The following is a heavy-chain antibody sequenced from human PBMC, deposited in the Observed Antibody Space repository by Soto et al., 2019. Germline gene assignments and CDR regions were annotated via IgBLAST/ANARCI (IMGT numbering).Heavy chain of an antibody. V-gene: IGHV3-15*01. Sequence: GGSLRLSCAASGFTFRNAWMTWVRQAPGKGLEWVGRIKRKTDGGTTDYAAPVKGRFTISRDDSKNTLYLQMSSLRAEDTAVYYCARGEHAAAGTGRVYYFDYWGQGTLVTVSS. D-gene: IGHD6-13*01. CDR3: ARGEHAAAGTGRVYYFDY. CDR2: IKRKTDGGTT. CDR1: GFTFRNAW. J-gene: IGHJ4*02.